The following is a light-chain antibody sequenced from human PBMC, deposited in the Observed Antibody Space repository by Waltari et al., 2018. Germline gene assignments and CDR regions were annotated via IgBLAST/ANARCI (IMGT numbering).Light chain of an antibody. CDR3: SSYTTSSTVYV. CDR2: DVT. V-gene: IGLV2-14*03. CDR1: SRDVCTYDY. Sequence: QSALTQPASVSGSPGQSENISCTGYSRDVCTYDYVSWYQQHPGKAPKLMIYDVTKRPSGIANRFSGSKSGNTASLTISGLQAEDEADYYCSSYTTSSTVYVFGTGTKVTVL. J-gene: IGLJ1*01.